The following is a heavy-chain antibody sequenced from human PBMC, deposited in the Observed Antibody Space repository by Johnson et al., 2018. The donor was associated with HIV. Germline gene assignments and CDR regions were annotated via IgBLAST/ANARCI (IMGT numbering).Heavy chain of an antibody. CDR2: IKQDGSEK. CDR1: GFTFSSYW. D-gene: IGHD1-26*01. J-gene: IGHJ3*02. Sequence: VQLVESGGGLVQPGGSLRLSCAASGFTFSSYWMSWVRQAPGKGLEWVANIKQDGSEKYYVDSVKGRFTISRDHAKNSLYRQMNSLRAEDTAVYYCARDPSPIVGATYAFDIWGQGTMVTVSS. V-gene: IGHV3-7*05. CDR3: ARDPSPIVGATYAFDI.